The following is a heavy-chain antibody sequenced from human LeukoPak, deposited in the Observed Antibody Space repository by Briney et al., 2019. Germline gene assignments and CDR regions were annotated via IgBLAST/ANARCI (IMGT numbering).Heavy chain of an antibody. Sequence: GGSLRLSCAASEFTFSSYAMQWVRQAPGKGPEWVSGISASGGSTYYADSVKGRFTISRDNSKNTLYLQMNSLRAEDTAVYYCAKSRATSSSRYFEYWGQGTLVTVSS. CDR2: ISASGGST. V-gene: IGHV3-23*01. CDR3: AKSRATSSSRYFEY. D-gene: IGHD3-9*01. CDR1: EFTFSSYA. J-gene: IGHJ4*02.